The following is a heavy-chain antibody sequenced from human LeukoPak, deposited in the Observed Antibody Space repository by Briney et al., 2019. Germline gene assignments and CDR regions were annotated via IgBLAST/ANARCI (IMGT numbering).Heavy chain of an antibody. CDR1: GFTFSSYW. CDR2: IKQDGSEK. V-gene: IGHV3-7*01. CDR3: ARVRAAATDH. J-gene: IGHJ4*02. D-gene: IGHD2-15*01. Sequence: GGSLRLSCAASGFTFSSYWMSWVRQAPGKGLEWVANIKQDGSEKFYVDSVKGRFTISRDNAKSSLYLQMNSLRAEDTAVYYYARVRAAATDHWGQGTLVTVSS.